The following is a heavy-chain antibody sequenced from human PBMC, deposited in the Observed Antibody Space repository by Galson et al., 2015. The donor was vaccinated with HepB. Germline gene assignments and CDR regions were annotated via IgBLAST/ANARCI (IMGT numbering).Heavy chain of an antibody. Sequence: SLRLSCAASRFTLSSHGMSWVRQAPGKGLEWVSSISASGASTYYADSVKGRFTISRDNSKNILYLQMTSLRVEDTAVYYCAKLTGNWGSGASDSWAQGRLVAVSS. CDR2: ISASGAST. V-gene: IGHV3-23*01. CDR3: AKLTGNWGSGASDS. J-gene: IGHJ4*02. CDR1: RFTLSSHG. D-gene: IGHD7-27*01.